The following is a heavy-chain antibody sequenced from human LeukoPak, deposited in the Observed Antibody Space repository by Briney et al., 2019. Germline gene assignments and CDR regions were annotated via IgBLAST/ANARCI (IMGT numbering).Heavy chain of an antibody. J-gene: IGHJ4*02. CDR2: IIPILGIA. CDR3: ARDSITMVRGVPPDY. V-gene: IGHV1-69*04. Sequence: SVKVSCKAPGGTFSSYAISWVRQAPGQGLEWMGRIIPILGIANYAQKFQGRVTITADKSTSTAYMELSSLRSEDTAVYYCARDSITMVRGVPPDYWGQGTLVTVSS. D-gene: IGHD3-10*01. CDR1: GGTFSSYA.